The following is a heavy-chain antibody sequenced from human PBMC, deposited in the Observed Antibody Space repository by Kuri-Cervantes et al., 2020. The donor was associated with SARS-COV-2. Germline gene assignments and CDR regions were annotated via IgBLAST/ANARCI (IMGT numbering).Heavy chain of an antibody. CDR3: ARDGGGRPTHSDY. V-gene: IGHV3-21*01. J-gene: IGHJ4*02. Sequence: GGSLRLSCAASGFTFSSYSMNWVRQAPGKGLEWVSSISSSSSYIYYADSVKGRFTISRDNAKNSLHLQMNSLRAEDTAVYYCARDGGGRPTHSDYWGQRTLVTVSS. CDR1: GFTFSSYS. D-gene: IGHD2-15*01. CDR2: ISSSSSYI.